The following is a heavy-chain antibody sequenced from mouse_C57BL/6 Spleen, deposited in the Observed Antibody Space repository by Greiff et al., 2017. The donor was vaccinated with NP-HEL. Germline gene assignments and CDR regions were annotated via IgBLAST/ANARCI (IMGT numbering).Heavy chain of an antibody. CDR3: TRDDGNYDYYAMDY. V-gene: IGHV5-9-1*02. D-gene: IGHD2-3*01. J-gene: IGHJ4*01. CDR2: ISSGGDYI. Sequence: EVHLVESGEGLVKPGGSLKLSCAASGFTFSSYAMSWVRQTPEKRLEWVAYISSGGDYIYYADTVKGRFTISRDNARNTLYLQMSSLKSEDTAMYYCTRDDGNYDYYAMDYWGQGTSVTVSS. CDR1: GFTFSSYA.